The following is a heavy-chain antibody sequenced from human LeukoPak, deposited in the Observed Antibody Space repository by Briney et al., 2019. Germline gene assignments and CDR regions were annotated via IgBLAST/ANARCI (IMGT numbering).Heavy chain of an antibody. J-gene: IGHJ6*02. D-gene: IGHD2-2*02. CDR1: VGSISSGNW. CDR2: IYLNGTH. CDR3: ATAPILRGEGGEHYKYGMDV. Sequence: PSETLSLTCAVSVGSISSGNWWTWVRQSPGKGLEWIGEIYLNGTHNYNPSLKSRVTISADTFKNHFPLKLTSVTAADTAVYYCATAPILRGEGGEHYKYGMDVWGPGTTVIVS. V-gene: IGHV4-4*02.